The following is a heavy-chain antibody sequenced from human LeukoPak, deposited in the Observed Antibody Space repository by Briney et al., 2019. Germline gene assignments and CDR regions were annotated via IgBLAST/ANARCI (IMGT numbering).Heavy chain of an antibody. V-gene: IGHV4-4*07. D-gene: IGHD2-2*01. Sequence: PSETLSLTCTVSGGSISSYYWSWIRQPAGKGLEWIGRIYTSGSTNYNPSLKSRVTMSVDTSKNQFSLKLSSVTAADTAVYYCARQISTSYYYYMDVWGKGTTVTVSS. CDR1: GGSISSYY. CDR3: ARQISTSYYYYMDV. CDR2: IYTSGST. J-gene: IGHJ6*03.